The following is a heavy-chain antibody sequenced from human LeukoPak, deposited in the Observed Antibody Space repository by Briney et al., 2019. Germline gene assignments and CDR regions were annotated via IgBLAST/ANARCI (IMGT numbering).Heavy chain of an antibody. CDR1: GGSISSYY. CDR2: TYYSGST. CDR3: ARKAGVYFDY. J-gene: IGHJ4*02. V-gene: IGHV4-59*08. Sequence: PSETLSLTCTVSGGSISSYYWSWIRQPPGKGLEWIGYTYYSGSTNYNPSLKSRVTISVDTSKNQFSLKLSSVSAADTAVYYCARKAGVYFDYWGQGTLVTVSS.